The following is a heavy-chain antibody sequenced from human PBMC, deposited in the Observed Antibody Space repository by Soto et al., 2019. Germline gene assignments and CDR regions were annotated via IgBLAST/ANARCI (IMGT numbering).Heavy chain of an antibody. CDR2: IYHSGRT. CDR3: ARLGIGWEFPFDY. V-gene: IGHV4-61*08. CDR1: GGSVSNDAYY. J-gene: IGHJ4*02. Sequence: QVQLQESGPGLVKPSETLSLTCIVSGGSVSNDAYYWSWIRQPPGKGLEWIGYIYHSGRTYYNPSLKSRVTIPAATSANQFSLRVSSVTAADTAVYYCARLGIGWEFPFDYWGQGTLVNVSS. D-gene: IGHD1-26*01.